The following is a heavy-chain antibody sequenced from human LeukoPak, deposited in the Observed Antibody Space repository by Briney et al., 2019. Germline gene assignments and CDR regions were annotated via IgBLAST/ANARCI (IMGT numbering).Heavy chain of an antibody. CDR3: TTLDY. J-gene: IGHJ4*02. D-gene: IGHD1-1*01. Sequence: PGGSLRLSCTASGFTFGDYTMSWFRQAPGKRLEWVSYISSSSSTIYYADSVKGRFTISRDNAKNSLYLQMNSLRAEDTAVYYCTTLDYWGQGTLVTVSS. CDR2: ISSSSSTI. CDR1: GFTFGDYT. V-gene: IGHV3-48*01.